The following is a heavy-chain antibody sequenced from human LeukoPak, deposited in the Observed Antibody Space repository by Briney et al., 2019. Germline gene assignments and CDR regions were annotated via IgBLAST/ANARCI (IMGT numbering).Heavy chain of an antibody. CDR2: INPSGGST. J-gene: IGHJ6*02. V-gene: IGHV1-46*01. CDR1: GYTFTSYY. Sequence: GASVKVSCKASGYTFTSYYMHWVRQAPGQGLEWMGIINPSGGSTSYAQKFQGRVTMTRDTSTSTVYMELSSLRSEDTAVYHCARDRAGSPNYYYYGMDVWGQGTTVTVSS. CDR3: ARDRAGSPNYYYYGMDV. D-gene: IGHD2-15*01.